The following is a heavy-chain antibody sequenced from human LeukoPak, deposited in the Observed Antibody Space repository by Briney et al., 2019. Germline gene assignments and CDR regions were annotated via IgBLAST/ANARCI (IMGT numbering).Heavy chain of an antibody. CDR1: GYTFTSYG. V-gene: IGHV1-18*01. CDR2: ISAYNGNT. CDR3: ARVSLRIDYYYYYGMDV. D-gene: IGHD3-10*01. Sequence: ASVKVSCKASGYTFTSYGIRWVRQAPGQGLEWMGWISAYNGNTNYAQKLQGRVTMTTDTSTSTAYMELRSLRSDDTAVYYCARVSLRIDYYYYYGMDVWGQGTTVTVSS. J-gene: IGHJ6*02.